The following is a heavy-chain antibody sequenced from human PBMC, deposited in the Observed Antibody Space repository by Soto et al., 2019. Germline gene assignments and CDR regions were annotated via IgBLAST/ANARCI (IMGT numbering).Heavy chain of an antibody. D-gene: IGHD3-3*01. CDR1: GHSVTAYF. Sequence: SVKVACEGSGHSVTAYFMLVVVQAPGQRTKWMVWINPNSGGTKHAQKFQGRVTMTRDTSSRTVYMELSGLISDDTAVYFCARALIRFLDWIPENYYYGMDVRGQGTTVTVSS. J-gene: IGHJ6*02. V-gene: IGHV1-2*02. CDR2: INPNSGGT. CDR3: ARALIRFLDWIPENYYYGMDV.